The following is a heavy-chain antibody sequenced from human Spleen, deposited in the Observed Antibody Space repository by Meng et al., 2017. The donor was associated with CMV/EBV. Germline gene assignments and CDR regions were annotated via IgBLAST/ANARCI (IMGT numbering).Heavy chain of an antibody. CDR2: IIPIFGTA. D-gene: IGHD6-19*01. J-gene: IGHJ6*02. Sequence: SVKVSCKASGGTFSSYAISWVRQAPGQGLEWMGGIIPIFGTANYAQKFQGRVTITTDESTSTAYMELSGLRSEDPAVYYCARGVQWLADYYGMDVWGQGTTVTVSS. CDR1: GGTFSSYA. CDR3: ARGVQWLADYYGMDV. V-gene: IGHV1-69*05.